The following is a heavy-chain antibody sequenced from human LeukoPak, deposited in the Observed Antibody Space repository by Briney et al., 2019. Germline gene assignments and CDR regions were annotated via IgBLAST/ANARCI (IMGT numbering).Heavy chain of an antibody. CDR1: GGSISSYY. D-gene: IGHD6-19*01. V-gene: IGHV4-59*08. Sequence: SETLSLTCTVSGGSISSYYWSWIRQPPGKGLEWIGYISYSGSTNYNPSLKSRVTISVDTSKNQFSLKLSSVTAADTAIYYCARAVSGRFDYWGQGTLVTVSS. CDR3: ARAVSGRFDY. CDR2: ISYSGST. J-gene: IGHJ4*02.